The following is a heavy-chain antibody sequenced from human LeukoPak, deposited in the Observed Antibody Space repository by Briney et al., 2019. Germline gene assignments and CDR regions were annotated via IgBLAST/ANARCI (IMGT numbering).Heavy chain of an antibody. CDR1: GITFSSYS. D-gene: IGHD3-3*01. CDR2: ISSSGSTK. J-gene: IGHJ6*02. Sequence: GGSLRLSCGASGITFSSYSMNWVRQAPGKGLEWVSYISSSGSTKYYADSVKGRFTISRDNSKNTLYLQMNSLRAEDTAVYYCARDQGVYDFWSGYLYNNYYYYGMDVWGQGTTVTVSS. CDR3: ARDQGVYDFWSGYLYNNYYYYGMDV. V-gene: IGHV3-48*01.